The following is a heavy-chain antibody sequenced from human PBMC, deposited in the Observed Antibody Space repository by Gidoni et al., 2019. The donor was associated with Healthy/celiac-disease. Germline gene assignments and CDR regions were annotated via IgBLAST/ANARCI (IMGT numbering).Heavy chain of an antibody. Sequence: EVQLVESGGGVVQPGGSRRVSCAAAGFTLRRYWMSWVRQAPGKGLGWVANIKQDGSEKYYVDSVKGRFTISRDNAKNSLYLQMNSLRAEDTAVYYCAREGPYYYDSSGYYPNDYWGQGTLVTVSS. V-gene: IGHV3-7*03. CDR3: AREGPYYYDSSGYYPNDY. CDR1: GFTLRRYW. J-gene: IGHJ4*02. D-gene: IGHD3-22*01. CDR2: IKQDGSEK.